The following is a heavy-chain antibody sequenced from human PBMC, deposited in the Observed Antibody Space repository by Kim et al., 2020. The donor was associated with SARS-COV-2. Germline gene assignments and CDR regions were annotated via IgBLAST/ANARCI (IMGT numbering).Heavy chain of an antibody. CDR2: ISSSSTYI. V-gene: IGHV3-21*06. Sequence: GGSLRLSCAATGFTFNSHTMNWVRQAPGKGLEWVSCISSSSTYIHYRDSVKGRFTISRDNAKNSLYLQMDDVRAEDTAVYFCARMLSRTYYYVMDAWGQGTTVTVSS. D-gene: IGHD3-10*02. CDR1: GFTFNSHT. J-gene: IGHJ6*02. CDR3: ARMLSRTYYYVMDA.